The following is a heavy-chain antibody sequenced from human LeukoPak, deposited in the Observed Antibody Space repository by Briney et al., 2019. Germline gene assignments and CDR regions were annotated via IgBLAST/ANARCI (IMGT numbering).Heavy chain of an antibody. CDR3: ARDPGVAAAGTDPNFDY. Sequence: ASVKVSCKASGGTFSSYTISWVRQAPGQGLEWMGRIIPILGIANYAQKFQGRVTITADKSTSTAYMELSSLRSEDTAVYYCARDPGVAAAGTDPNFDYWGQGTLVTVSS. J-gene: IGHJ4*02. V-gene: IGHV1-69*04. CDR2: IIPILGIA. CDR1: GGTFSSYT. D-gene: IGHD6-13*01.